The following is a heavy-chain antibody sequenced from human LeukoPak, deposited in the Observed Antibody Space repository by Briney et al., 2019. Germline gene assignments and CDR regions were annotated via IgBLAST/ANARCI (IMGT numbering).Heavy chain of an antibody. J-gene: IGHJ1*01. CDR1: GFTFSDYY. D-gene: IGHD6-13*01. CDR2: ISSSGSTI. V-gene: IGHV3-11*01. Sequence: GGSLRLSCAASGFTFSDYYMSWIRQAPGKGLEWVSYISSSGSTIYYADSVKGRFTISRDNSKNTLYLQMNSLRAEDTAVYYCAKGQVRAAAGTVYFQHWGQGTLVTVSS. CDR3: AKGQVRAAAGTVYFQH.